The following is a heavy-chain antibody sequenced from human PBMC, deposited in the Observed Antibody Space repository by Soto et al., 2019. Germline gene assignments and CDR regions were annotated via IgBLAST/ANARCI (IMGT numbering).Heavy chain of an antibody. CDR1: GFTFSSYG. D-gene: IGHD3-22*01. Sequence: GGSLRLSCAASGFTFSSYGMHWVRQAPGKGLEWVAVIWYDGSNKYYADSVKGRFTISRDNSKNTLYLQMNSLRAEDTAVYYCARDLGPHYDSSGSLAGPFDYWGQGTLVTVSS. V-gene: IGHV3-33*01. CDR3: ARDLGPHYDSSGSLAGPFDY. J-gene: IGHJ4*02. CDR2: IWYDGSNK.